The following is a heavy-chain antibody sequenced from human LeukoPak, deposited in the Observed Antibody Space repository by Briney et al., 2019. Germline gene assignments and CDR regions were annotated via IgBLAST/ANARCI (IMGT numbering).Heavy chain of an antibody. V-gene: IGHV3-9*01. CDR1: GFTFDDYA. Sequence: PGGSLRLSCAASGFTFDDYAMHWARQAPGKGLEWVSGISWDSGSIGYADSVKGRFTISRENAKSSLYLQMNGLRAEDTALYYCVKDRVWSVGGNALHIWGQGTMVTVSS. J-gene: IGHJ3*02. CDR3: VKDRVWSVGGNALHI. D-gene: IGHD3-3*01. CDR2: ISWDSGSI.